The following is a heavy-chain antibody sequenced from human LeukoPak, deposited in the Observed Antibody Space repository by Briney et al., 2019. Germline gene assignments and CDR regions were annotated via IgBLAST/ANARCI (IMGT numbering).Heavy chain of an antibody. CDR3: GRALGSPLDY. V-gene: IGHV3-74*01. J-gene: IGHJ4*02. Sequence: PGGSLRLSCAASGFTFSSDWMHWVRQAPGKGLVWVSRINSDGSSTAYADSVKGCFTISRDNAKNTLYLQMNSLRAEDTAVYYCGRALGSPLDYWGQGTLVTVSS. CDR1: GFTFSSDW. D-gene: IGHD1-26*01. CDR2: INSDGSST.